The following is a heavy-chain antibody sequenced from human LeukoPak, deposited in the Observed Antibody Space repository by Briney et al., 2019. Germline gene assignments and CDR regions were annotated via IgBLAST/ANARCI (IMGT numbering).Heavy chain of an antibody. CDR3: ARDQSEDFINWFDP. J-gene: IGHJ5*02. Sequence: ASVKVSCKASGYTFTGYSIHRVRQAPGQGLEWMGWINPNTGGTNYAQNFQGRVTMTRDTSISTAYMELSSLTSDDTAVYYCARDQSEDFINWFDPWGQGTLVTVSS. CDR2: INPNTGGT. CDR1: GYTFTGYS. D-gene: IGHD2/OR15-2a*01. V-gene: IGHV1-2*02.